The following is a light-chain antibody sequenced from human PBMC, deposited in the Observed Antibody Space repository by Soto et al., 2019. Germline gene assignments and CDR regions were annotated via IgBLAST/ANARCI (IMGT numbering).Light chain of an antibody. J-gene: IGKJ4*01. CDR1: QSVSNY. Sequence: DTQMTQSPSSLSASVGDSVTITCRASQSVSNYLNWYQQKSGTAPKLLVYGASSLQSGVPSRFSGSGAGTDFTLTISNLQPEDFATYCCQQSYTTPLTFGGGTKVEL. CDR3: QQSYTTPLT. V-gene: IGKV1-39*01. CDR2: GAS.